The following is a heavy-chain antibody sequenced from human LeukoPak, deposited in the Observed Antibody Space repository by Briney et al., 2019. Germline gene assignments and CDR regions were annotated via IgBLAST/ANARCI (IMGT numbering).Heavy chain of an antibody. V-gene: IGHV4-59*01. Sequence: PSETLSLTCTVSGGSISSYYWSWIRQPPGKGLEGIGYIYYSGSTNYKPSLKSRVTISVDTSKNQFSLKLSSVTAADTAVYYCARDRRYYDTSGTVYYDAMDVWGQGTTVTVSS. D-gene: IGHD3-22*01. CDR3: ARDRRYYDTSGTVYYDAMDV. J-gene: IGHJ6*02. CDR1: GGSISSYY. CDR2: IYYSGST.